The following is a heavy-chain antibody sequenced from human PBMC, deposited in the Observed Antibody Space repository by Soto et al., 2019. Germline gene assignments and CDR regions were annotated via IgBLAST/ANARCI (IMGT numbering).Heavy chain of an antibody. CDR2: IYWDDDK. D-gene: IGHD2-21*02. V-gene: IGHV2-5*02. Sequence: QITLKESGPTLVKPTQTLTLTCTFSGFSLSTSGVGVGWIRQPPGKALEWLALIYWDDDKRYSPSLRSRLTISKDTSKNQVVLTMTNMDPVDTATYYCIQSRRGGDCLQSYASHYYYGMDVWGQGTTVTVSS. CDR1: GFSLSTSGVG. J-gene: IGHJ6*02. CDR3: IQSRRGGDCLQSYASHYYYGMDV.